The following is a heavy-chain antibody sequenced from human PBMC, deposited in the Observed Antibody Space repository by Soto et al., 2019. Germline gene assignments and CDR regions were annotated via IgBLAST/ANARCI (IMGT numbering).Heavy chain of an antibody. CDR1: GVTFSNYA. V-gene: IGHV3-23*01. J-gene: IGHJ4*02. Sequence: PGGSLRLSCTVSGVTFSNYAMNWVRQAPGKRLEWVSSLSGSGGTTYYADSVKGRFIISRDSSKNTLYLLMNSLRAEDTALYYCAKQRADYGSGADTFYFDSWGQGALVTVSS. D-gene: IGHD3-10*01. CDR3: AKQRADYGSGADTFYFDS. CDR2: LSGSGGTT.